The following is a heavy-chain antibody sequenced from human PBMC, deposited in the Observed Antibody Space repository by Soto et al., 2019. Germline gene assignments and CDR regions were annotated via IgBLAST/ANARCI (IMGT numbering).Heavy chain of an antibody. CDR1: GFTFSSYA. CDR2: ISGSGGST. D-gene: IGHD3-22*01. J-gene: IGHJ3*02. V-gene: IGHV3-23*01. Sequence: GGSLRLSCAASGFTFSSYAMSWVRQAPGKGLEWVSAISGSGGSTYYADSVKGRFTISRDNSKNTLYLQMNSLRAEDTAAYYCAKDEAFMIGFNNAFDIWGQGTMVTVSS. CDR3: AKDEAFMIGFNNAFDI.